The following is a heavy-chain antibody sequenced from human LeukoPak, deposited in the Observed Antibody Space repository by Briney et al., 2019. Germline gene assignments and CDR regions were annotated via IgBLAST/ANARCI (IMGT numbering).Heavy chain of an antibody. V-gene: IGHV1-58*02. CDR3: ARGGLPIYYYYMDV. Sequence: GASVKVSCKASGFSFTGSVIQWVRQARRQRLEWIGWIVVGSGNTNYAQKFQERVTITRDRSTSTAYMELSRLRSDDTAVYFCARGGLPIYYYYMDVWGKGTTVTVSS. J-gene: IGHJ6*03. CDR2: IVVGSGNT. D-gene: IGHD3-16*01. CDR1: GFSFTGSV.